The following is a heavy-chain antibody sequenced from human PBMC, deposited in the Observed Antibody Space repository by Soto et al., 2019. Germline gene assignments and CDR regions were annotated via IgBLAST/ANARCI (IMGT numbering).Heavy chain of an antibody. V-gene: IGHV1-69*14. CDR1: GGTFSSYA. D-gene: IGHD1-26*01. CDR3: ASHTGNSPDGRYDYSMDV. CDR2: IISIFGTA. Sequence: QVQLVQSGAEVKKPGSSVKVPCKPSGGTFSSYAIRWVRQAPGQGLQWLGGIISIFGTADYAQKVQGRVTITADKSTSTAYIELSSLRTEYTAGYYCASHTGNSPDGRYDYSMDVWGQGTTVTVYS. J-gene: IGHJ6*02.